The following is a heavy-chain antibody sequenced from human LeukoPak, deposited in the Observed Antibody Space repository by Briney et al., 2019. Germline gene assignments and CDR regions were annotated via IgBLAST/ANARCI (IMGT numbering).Heavy chain of an antibody. CDR1: GYTFTSYG. D-gene: IGHD2-15*01. V-gene: IGHV1-18*01. Sequence: ASVKVSCKASGYTFTSYGISWVRQAPGQGLEWMGWISAYNGNTNYAQKLQGRVTMTTDTSTSTAYMELRSLRSDDTAVYYCAIAGMKYCSGGSCYLFDYWGQGTLVTVSS. CDR3: AIAGMKYCSGGSCYLFDY. CDR2: ISAYNGNT. J-gene: IGHJ4*02.